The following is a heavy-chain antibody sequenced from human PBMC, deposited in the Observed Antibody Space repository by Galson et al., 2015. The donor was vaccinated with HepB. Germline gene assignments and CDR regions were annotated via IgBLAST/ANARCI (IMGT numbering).Heavy chain of an antibody. CDR2: ISYDGSNK. CDR3: AKGHLRVGATIDY. V-gene: IGHV3-30*18. CDR1: GFTFSSYG. D-gene: IGHD1-26*01. Sequence: SLRLSCAASGFTFSSYGMHWVRQAPGKGLEWVAVISYDGSNKYYADSVKGRFTISRDNSKNTLYLQMNSLRAEDTAVYYCAKGHLRVGATIDYWGQGTLVTVSS. J-gene: IGHJ4*02.